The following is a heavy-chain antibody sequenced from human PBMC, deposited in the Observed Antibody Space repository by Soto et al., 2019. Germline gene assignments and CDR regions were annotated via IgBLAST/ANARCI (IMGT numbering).Heavy chain of an antibody. J-gene: IGHJ4*02. V-gene: IGHV4-39*01. CDR1: GGSISSSSYY. CDR2: IYYSGST. Sequence: QLQLQESGPGLVKPSETLSLTCTVSGGSISSSSYYWCWIRQPPGKGLEWIGSIYYSGSTYYNPSLKSRVTVSVDTSKNQFPLKLSSVAAADTAVYYCARHSRYFDWLFIPGVFDYWGQGTLVTVSS. CDR3: ARHSRYFDWLFIPGVFDY. D-gene: IGHD3-9*01.